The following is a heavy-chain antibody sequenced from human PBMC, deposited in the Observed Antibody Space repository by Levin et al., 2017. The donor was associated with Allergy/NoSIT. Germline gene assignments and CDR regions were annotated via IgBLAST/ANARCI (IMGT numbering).Heavy chain of an antibody. D-gene: IGHD3-10*01. CDR3: ARLNDYASGIYGDF. Sequence: GGSLRLSCKGSGYSFASYWTTWVRQMPGKGLEWMGRIDPSDSYTNYSPSFQGHVTISVDTSISTAYLQWSSLKASDTAIYYCARLNDYASGIYGDFWGRGTLVIVSS. CDR2: IDPSDSYT. CDR1: GYSFASYW. V-gene: IGHV5-10-1*01. J-gene: IGHJ4*02.